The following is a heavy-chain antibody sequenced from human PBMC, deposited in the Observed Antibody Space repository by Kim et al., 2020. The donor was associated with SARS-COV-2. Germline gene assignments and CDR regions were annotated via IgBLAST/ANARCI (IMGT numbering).Heavy chain of an antibody. CDR3: ARTREGDYGDYGGWFDP. V-gene: IGHV4-31*02. Sequence: LKSRVTISVDTSKNQFSLKLSSVTDADTAVYYCARTREGDYGDYGGWFDPWGQGTLVTVSS. J-gene: IGHJ5*02. D-gene: IGHD4-17*01.